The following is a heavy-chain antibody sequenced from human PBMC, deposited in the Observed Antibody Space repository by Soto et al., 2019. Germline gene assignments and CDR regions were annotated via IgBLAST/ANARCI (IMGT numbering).Heavy chain of an antibody. CDR3: ARYCSSVIGHGFDP. CDR1: GGSVSSVSYY. CDR2: IYYSGST. J-gene: IGHJ5*02. Sequence: PSETLSLTCTVSGGSVSSVSYYWSWIRQPPGKGLEWIGYIYYSGSTNYNPSLKSRVTMSVDTSKNQFSLKLSSVTAADTAVYYCARYCSSVIGHGFDPWGQGTLVTVSS. D-gene: IGHD2-2*01. V-gene: IGHV4-61*01.